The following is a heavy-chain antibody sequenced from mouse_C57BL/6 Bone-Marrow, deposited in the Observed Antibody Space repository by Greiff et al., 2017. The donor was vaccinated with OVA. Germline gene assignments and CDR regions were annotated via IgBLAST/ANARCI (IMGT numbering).Heavy chain of an antibody. CDR2: IYPGSGNT. V-gene: IGHV1-76*01. CDR3: ARGGTGAY. D-gene: IGHD3-3*01. Sequence: VQLQQSGAELVRPGASVKLSCKASGYTFTDYYINWVKQRPGQGLEWIARIYPGSGNTYYNEKFKGKATLTAEKSSSTAYMQLSSLTSEDSAVYFCARGGTGAYWGQGTLVTVSA. CDR1: GYTFTDYY. J-gene: IGHJ3*01.